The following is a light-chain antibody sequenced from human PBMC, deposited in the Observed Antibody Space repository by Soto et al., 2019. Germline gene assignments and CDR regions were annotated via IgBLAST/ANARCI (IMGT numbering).Light chain of an antibody. V-gene: IGLV2-23*01. CDR1: SSDVGSYNL. Sequence: QSVLPQPASVSGSPGQSITISCTGASSDVGSYNLVSWYQQYPGKAPKLMIYEGSKRPSGVSNRFSGSKSGNTASLTISGLQAQDEADYHCCAYAGTNTVVFGGGTKLPVL. J-gene: IGLJ2*01. CDR3: CAYAGTNTVV. CDR2: EGS.